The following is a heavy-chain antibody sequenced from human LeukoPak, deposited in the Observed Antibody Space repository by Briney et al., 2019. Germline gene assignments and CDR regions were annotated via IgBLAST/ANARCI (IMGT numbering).Heavy chain of an antibody. Sequence: GGSLRLSCAASGFSVSGNYMSWVRQAPGKGLDCVAVIYSGGDTYYADSVKGRFTISRDKSKNTVYLQMNSLRAEDTAVYYCARDWDDGRAERPAWGQGTLVTVSS. J-gene: IGHJ5*02. CDR2: IYSGGDT. CDR1: GFSVSGNY. CDR3: ARDWDDGRAERPA. D-gene: IGHD3-22*01. V-gene: IGHV3-53*01.